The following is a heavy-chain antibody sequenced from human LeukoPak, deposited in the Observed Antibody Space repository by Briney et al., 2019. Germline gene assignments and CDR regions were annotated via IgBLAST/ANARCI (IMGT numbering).Heavy chain of an antibody. CDR2: LHNSRSC. CDR1: GGCISADY. CDR3: ARYSRNNDYMLDY. V-gene: IGHV4-59*01. Sequence: SETLSLXCSVSGGCISADYWAWHRRPPGKGLEWIGCLHNSRSCNYNPSLQSRITMSLDTSNSQFSLKLNSVTTADTAVYYCARYSRNNDYMLDYWGQGILVTVSS. J-gene: IGHJ4*02. D-gene: IGHD4-11*01.